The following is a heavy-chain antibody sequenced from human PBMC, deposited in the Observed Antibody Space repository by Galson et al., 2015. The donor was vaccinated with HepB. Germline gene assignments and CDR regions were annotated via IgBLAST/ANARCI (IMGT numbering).Heavy chain of an antibody. J-gene: IGHJ4*02. V-gene: IGHV4-30-4*01. CDR3: ARHGGYYDSSGYWGY. D-gene: IGHD3-22*01. CDR1: GGSISSGDYY. CDR2: IYYSGST. Sequence: TCTVSGGSISSGDYYWSWIRQPPGKGLEWIGYIYYSGSTYYNPSLKSRVTISVDTSKNQFSLKLSSVTAADTAVYYCARHGGYYDSSGYWGYWGQGTLVTVSS.